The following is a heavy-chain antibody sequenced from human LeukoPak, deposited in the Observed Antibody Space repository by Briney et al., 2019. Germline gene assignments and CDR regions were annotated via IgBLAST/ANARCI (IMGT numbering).Heavy chain of an antibody. D-gene: IGHD6-19*01. CDR3: ARVGEIIQWLTTLDY. Sequence: GASVTVSCKASGYTFTGYYMHWVRQAPGQGLEWMGWINPNSGGTNYAQKFQGRVTMTRDTSVSTAYMELSRLRSDDTAVYYCARVGEIIQWLTTLDYWGQGTLVTVSS. V-gene: IGHV1-2*02. CDR1: GYTFTGYY. CDR2: INPNSGGT. J-gene: IGHJ4*02.